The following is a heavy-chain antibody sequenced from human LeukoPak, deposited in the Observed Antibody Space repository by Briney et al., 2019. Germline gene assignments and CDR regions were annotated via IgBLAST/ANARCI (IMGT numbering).Heavy chain of an antibody. CDR2: IYNNGNT. Sequence: GGSLRLSCAASGFTVSSNYVNWVRQAPGKGLEWVSIIYNNGNTYYADPVKGRFIISRDNSKNTVSLQMYSLTAEDTAIYYCARGVTNIAVGDYWGQGTLVTVSS. CDR1: GFTVSSNY. J-gene: IGHJ4*02. D-gene: IGHD6-19*01. CDR3: ARGVTNIAVGDY. V-gene: IGHV3-53*01.